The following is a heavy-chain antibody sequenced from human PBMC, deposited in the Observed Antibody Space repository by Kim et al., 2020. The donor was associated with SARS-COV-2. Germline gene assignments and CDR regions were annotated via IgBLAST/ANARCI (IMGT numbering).Heavy chain of an antibody. CDR1: GGSFSGYY. V-gene: IGHV4-34*01. CDR3: ARVKYSYGHFDY. D-gene: IGHD5-18*01. J-gene: IGHJ4*02. CDR2: INHSGST. Sequence: SETLSLTCAVYGGSFSGYYWSWIRQPPGKGLEWIGEINHSGSTNYNPSLKSRVTISVDTSKNQFSLKLSSVTAADTAVYYCARVKYSYGHFDYWGQGTLV.